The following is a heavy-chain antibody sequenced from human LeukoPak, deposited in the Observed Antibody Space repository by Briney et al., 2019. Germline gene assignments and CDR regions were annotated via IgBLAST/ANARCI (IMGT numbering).Heavy chain of an antibody. CDR2: INHSGST. CDR1: GGSFSGYY. D-gene: IGHD3-10*02. CDR3: ARGRAVRFWGYYYMDV. V-gene: IGHV4-34*01. Sequence: SGTLSLTCAVYGGSFSGYYWSWIRQPPGKRLEWIGEINHSGSTNYNPSLKSRVTIPVDTSKNQFSLKLSSVTAADTAVYYCARGRAVRFWGYYYMDVWGKGTTVTVSS. J-gene: IGHJ6*03.